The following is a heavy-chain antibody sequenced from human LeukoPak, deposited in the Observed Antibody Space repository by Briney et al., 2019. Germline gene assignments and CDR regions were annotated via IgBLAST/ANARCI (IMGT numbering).Heavy chain of an antibody. D-gene: IGHD3-10*01. CDR1: GGSLSSYY. CDR3: GRAQYGSGSYLGY. V-gene: IGHV4-59*01. Sequence: SETLSLTCTVSGGSLSSYYWSWIRPPPGKGLEWVGYIYYSGSTNYNPSLKSRVTISVDTSNNQFSLKLSAVTAADTAVYYWGRAQYGSGSYLGYWGQGTLVTVSS. J-gene: IGHJ4*02. CDR2: IYYSGST.